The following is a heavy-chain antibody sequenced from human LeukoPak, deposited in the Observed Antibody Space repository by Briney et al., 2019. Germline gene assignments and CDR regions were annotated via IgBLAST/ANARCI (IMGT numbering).Heavy chain of an antibody. D-gene: IGHD1-26*01. J-gene: IGHJ4*02. Sequence: ASVKVSCKASGYTFTGYYMHWVRQAPGQGLEWMGWINPNSGGTDCAQKFQGRVTMTRDTSISTAYMELRSDDTAMYYCARAGPVGATPYYFDSWGQGTLVTVSS. CDR1: GYTFTGYY. CDR3: ARAGPVGATPYYFDS. V-gene: IGHV1-2*02. CDR2: INPNSGGT.